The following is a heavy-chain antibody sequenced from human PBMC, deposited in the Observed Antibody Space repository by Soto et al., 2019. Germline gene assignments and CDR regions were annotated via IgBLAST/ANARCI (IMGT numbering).Heavy chain of an antibody. V-gene: IGHV3-23*01. D-gene: IGHD6-13*01. J-gene: IGHJ4*02. CDR2: IGGSGSST. CDR1: GFTFRSYT. CDR3: ARHLISAAAAFDY. Sequence: VQLLESGGGFIQPGGSLRLSCAGSGFTFRSYTMGWVRQAPGKGLEWVSGIGGSGSSTFYADSVKGRFAISRDNSKNTVYLHLKSLRAEDTAIYYCARHLISAAAAFDYWGQGTLVTVSS.